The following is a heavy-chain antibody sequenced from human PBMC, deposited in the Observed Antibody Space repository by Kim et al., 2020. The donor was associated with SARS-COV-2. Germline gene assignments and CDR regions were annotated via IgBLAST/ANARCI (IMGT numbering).Heavy chain of an antibody. CDR2: VYYNGNT. D-gene: IGHD4-17*01. Sequence: SETLSLTCTVFSGSIRTTSYYWAWIRQPPGGALEWIGHVYYNGNTNYNPSLLSRVTMSVDTSKNQFSLKLSSVTAADTAVYYCARWAYVTTKRYWFAPWGQGSLVTVSS. V-gene: IGHV4-39*01. CDR3: ARWAYVTTKRYWFAP. J-gene: IGHJ5*02. CDR1: SGSIRTTSYY.